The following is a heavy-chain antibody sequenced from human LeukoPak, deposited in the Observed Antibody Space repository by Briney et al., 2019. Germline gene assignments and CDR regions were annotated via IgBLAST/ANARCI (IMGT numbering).Heavy chain of an antibody. CDR1: GFTFSSYA. D-gene: IGHD5-18*01. Sequence: PGGSLRLSCSASGFTFSSYAMHWVRQAPGKGLEYVSAISSNGGSTYYADSVKGRFTISRDNSKNTLYLQMSSLRAEDTAVYYCEKGLYRGYSYGQDFDYWGQGTLVTVSS. J-gene: IGHJ4*02. CDR3: EKGLYRGYSYGQDFDY. V-gene: IGHV3-64D*09. CDR2: ISSNGGST.